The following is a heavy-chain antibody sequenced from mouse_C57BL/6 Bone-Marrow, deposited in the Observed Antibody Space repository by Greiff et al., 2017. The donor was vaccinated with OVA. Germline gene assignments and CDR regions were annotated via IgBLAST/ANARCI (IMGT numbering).Heavy chain of an antibody. D-gene: IGHD1-1*01. CDR2: IYYSGTI. Sequence: EVQLQQSGPGLVKPSQTVFLTCTVTGISITTGNYRWSWIRQFPGNKLEWIGYIYYSGTITYNPSLTSRTTITRDTPKNQFFLEMNSLTAEDTATYYCARDRSHYYGSGYVDVWGTGTTVTVSS. V-gene: IGHV3-5*01. CDR1: GISITTGNYR. CDR3: ARDRSHYYGSGYVDV. J-gene: IGHJ1*03.